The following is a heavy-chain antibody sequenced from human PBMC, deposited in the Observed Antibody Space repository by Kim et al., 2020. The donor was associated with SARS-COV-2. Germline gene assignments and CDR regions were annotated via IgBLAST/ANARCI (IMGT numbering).Heavy chain of an antibody. D-gene: IGHD6-25*01. V-gene: IGHV1-3*01. CDR3: ARVLIAATYGMDV. Sequence: SQRIQGKATITRDTTASTAYMELSSLRSEETAVYYCARVLIAATYGMDVWGQGTTVTVSS. J-gene: IGHJ6*02.